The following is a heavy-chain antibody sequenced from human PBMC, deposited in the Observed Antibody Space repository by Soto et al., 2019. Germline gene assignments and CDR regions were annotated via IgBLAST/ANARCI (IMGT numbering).Heavy chain of an antibody. J-gene: IGHJ5*02. Sequence: GGSLRLSCAASGFTFSSYSMNWVRQAPGKGLEWVSYISSSSSTIYYADSVKGRFAISRDNAKNSLYLQMNSLRAEDTAVYYCAREGGSCWNGLNWFDPWGQGTLVTVSS. CDR3: AREGGSCWNGLNWFDP. V-gene: IGHV3-48*01. D-gene: IGHD6-19*01. CDR1: GFTFSSYS. CDR2: ISSSSSTI.